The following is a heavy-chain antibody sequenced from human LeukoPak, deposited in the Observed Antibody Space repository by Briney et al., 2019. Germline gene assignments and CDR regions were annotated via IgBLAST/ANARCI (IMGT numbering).Heavy chain of an antibody. V-gene: IGHV3-48*04. CDR2: ISSSSNTI. J-gene: IGHJ4*02. Sequence: GGSLRLSCAASGFTFSNYSMNWVRQAPGKGLECVSHISSSSNTIYYADSVKGRFTISRDNAKNSLYLQMNSLRAEDTAVYYCARDSGSYYGQDYFDYWGQGTLVTVSS. CDR3: ARDSGSYYGQDYFDY. D-gene: IGHD1-26*01. CDR1: GFTFSNYS.